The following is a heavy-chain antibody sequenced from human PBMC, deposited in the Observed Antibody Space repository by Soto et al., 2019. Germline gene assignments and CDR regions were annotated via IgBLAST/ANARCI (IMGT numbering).Heavy chain of an antibody. CDR1: GYSFPSYW. Sequence: GGSLKISCKGSGYSFPSYWIGWVRQMPGKGLEWMGVIYPGDSHNKYSPSFQGQVTISADRSISTAYLQWPSLKASDTALYYCVRNGGRTTNHLDAMDVWGQGTTVTVSS. D-gene: IGHD3-16*01. CDR3: VRNGGRTTNHLDAMDV. CDR2: IYPGDSHN. V-gene: IGHV5-51*01. J-gene: IGHJ6*02.